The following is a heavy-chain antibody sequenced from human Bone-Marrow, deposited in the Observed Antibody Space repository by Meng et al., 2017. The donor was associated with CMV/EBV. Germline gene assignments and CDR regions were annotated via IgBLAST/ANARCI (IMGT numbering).Heavy chain of an antibody. J-gene: IGHJ6*02. CDR2: INPNSGGT. D-gene: IGHD2-8*01. CDR3: ARDFLYAENGMDV. Sequence: ASVKVSCKAYGYTFTAYYMHWVRQAPGQGLEWMGWINPNSGGTKYAQNFQGRVTVTRDTSISTAYMELRRLRSDDMAVYYCARDFLYAENGMDVWGQGTTVTVSS. V-gene: IGHV1-2*02. CDR1: GYTFTAYY.